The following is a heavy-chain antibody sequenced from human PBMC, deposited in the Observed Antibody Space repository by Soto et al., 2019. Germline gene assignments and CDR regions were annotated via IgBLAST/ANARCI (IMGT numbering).Heavy chain of an antibody. CDR3: ARELGRRVAADQKYDY. Sequence: QVQLVQSGAEVKKPGSSVKVSCKASGGTFSSYAISWVRQAPGQGLEWMGGIIPIFGTANYAQKFQGRVTITADESTSTAYRELSSLRSEDTAVYYCARELGRRVAADQKYDYWGQGTLVTVSS. V-gene: IGHV1-69*12. CDR1: GGTFSSYA. J-gene: IGHJ4*02. CDR2: IIPIFGTA. D-gene: IGHD6-13*01.